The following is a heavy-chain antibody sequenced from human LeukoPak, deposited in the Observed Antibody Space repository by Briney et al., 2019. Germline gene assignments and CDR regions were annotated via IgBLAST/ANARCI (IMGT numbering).Heavy chain of an antibody. CDR2: INPNSGGT. V-gene: IGHV1-2*02. CDR1: GGTFSSYS. CDR3: ARGSGIYYFDY. D-gene: IGHD6-25*01. Sequence: ASVKVSCKASGGTFSSYSFDWVRQAPGQGLEWLGWINPNSGGTNYAQKFQGRVTMTRDTSISTAYMELSRLRSDDTAVYYCARGSGIYYFDYGGQEPLVTVSS. J-gene: IGHJ4*02.